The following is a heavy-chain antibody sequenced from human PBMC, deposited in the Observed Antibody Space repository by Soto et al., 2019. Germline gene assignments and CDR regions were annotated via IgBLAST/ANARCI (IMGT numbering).Heavy chain of an antibody. D-gene: IGHD6-19*01. J-gene: IGHJ4*02. Sequence: KPTQTLTLPCTFSGVSLNTNEVGVGWIRQPPGKALEWLALIYWNDDKRYSPSLKSRFTITKDTSKNQVVLTMTNMDPVDTATYYCVHRRVGQWLYFDYWGQGTLVYLSS. CDR1: GVSLNTNEVG. CDR3: VHRRVGQWLYFDY. CDR2: IYWNDDK. V-gene: IGHV2-5*01.